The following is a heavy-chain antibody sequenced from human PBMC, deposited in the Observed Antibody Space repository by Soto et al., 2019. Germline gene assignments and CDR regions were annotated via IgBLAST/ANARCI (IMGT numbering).Heavy chain of an antibody. V-gene: IGHV4-59*01. D-gene: IGHD3-16*01. CDR1: GASMSNYY. CDR3: ARSGHTFGGVI. CDR2: GYYSGST. J-gene: IGHJ4*02. Sequence: SETLSLTCTVSGASMSNYYGSWIRQSPGEGLEHIGYGYYSGSTNYNPSLKSRVTISIDTSNNQFSLQLRSVTAADTAIYYCARSGHTFGGVIWGQGILVTVSS.